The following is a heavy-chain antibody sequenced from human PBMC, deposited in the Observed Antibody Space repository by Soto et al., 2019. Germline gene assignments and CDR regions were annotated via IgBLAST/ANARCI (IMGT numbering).Heavy chain of an antibody. CDR2: IGTAGDT. J-gene: IGHJ3*02. Sequence: GESLRPSCAPSAFTFSSYWMSWVRQAPGKGLEWVSAIGTAGDTYYPGSVKGRFTISRENAKNSLYLQMNSLRAGDTAVYYCARSLGSGYGDDTGAFDIWGQGTMVTVSS. D-gene: IGHD4-17*01. CDR3: ARSLGSGYGDDTGAFDI. CDR1: AFTFSSYW. V-gene: IGHV3-13*01.